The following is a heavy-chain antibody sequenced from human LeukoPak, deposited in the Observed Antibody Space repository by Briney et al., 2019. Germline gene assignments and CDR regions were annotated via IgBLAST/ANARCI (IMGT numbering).Heavy chain of an antibody. Sequence: SGGSLRLSCAASGFTFSSYSMNWVRQAPGKGLEWVSSISSSSSYIYYADSVKGRFTISRDNAKNSLDLQMNSVRDEDTAVYYCAKEGCSGGSCYSYHYYFGMDVWGQGTTVTVSS. D-gene: IGHD2-15*01. CDR1: GFTFSSYS. J-gene: IGHJ6*02. V-gene: IGHV3-21*01. CDR3: AKEGCSGGSCYSYHYYFGMDV. CDR2: ISSSSSYI.